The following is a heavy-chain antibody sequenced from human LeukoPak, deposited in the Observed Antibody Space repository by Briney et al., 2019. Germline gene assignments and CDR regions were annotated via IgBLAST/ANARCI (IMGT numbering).Heavy chain of an antibody. J-gene: IGHJ4*02. Sequence: GGSLRLSCAVSGLTLSSHAMKWVRQAPGQGMEWVSGINASGATTHYAASVKGRFTISRDNSKKTLFLQGNSLRAEDTAVYYCAKGREPRITWYLFDSWGQGTRSPSPQ. CDR1: GLTLSSHA. CDR2: INASGATT. CDR3: AKGREPRITWYLFDS. V-gene: IGHV3-23*01. D-gene: IGHD6-13*01.